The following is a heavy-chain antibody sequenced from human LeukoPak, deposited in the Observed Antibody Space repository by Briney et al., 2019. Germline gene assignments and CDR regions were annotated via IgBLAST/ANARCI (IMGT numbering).Heavy chain of an antibody. D-gene: IGHD3-10*01. CDR2: ISSSGSTI. CDR3: ARLHMVRGVTIDY. Sequence: GGSLRLSCAASGFTFSSYEMNWVRQAPGKGLEWVSYISSSGSTIYYADSVKGRFTISRDNAKNSLYLQMNSLRAEDTAVYYCARLHMVRGVTIDYWGQGTLATVSS. CDR1: GFTFSSYE. V-gene: IGHV3-48*03. J-gene: IGHJ4*02.